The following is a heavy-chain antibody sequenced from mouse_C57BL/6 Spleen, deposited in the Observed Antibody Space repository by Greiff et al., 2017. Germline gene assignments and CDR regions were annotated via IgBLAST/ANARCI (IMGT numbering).Heavy chain of an antibody. D-gene: IGHD3-2*02. Sequence: VQLQQSGAELVRPGASVKLSCTASGFNIKDDYMHWVKQRPEQGLEWIGWIDPENGDTEYASKFQGKATITADTSSNTAYLQLSSLTSEDTAVYSWTTSVYSSGSDYWGQGTTLTVSS. J-gene: IGHJ2*01. V-gene: IGHV14-4*01. CDR2: IDPENGDT. CDR1: GFNIKDDY. CDR3: TTSVYSSGSDY.